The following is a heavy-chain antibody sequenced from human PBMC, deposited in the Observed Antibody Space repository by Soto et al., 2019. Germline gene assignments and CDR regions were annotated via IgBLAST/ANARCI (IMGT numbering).Heavy chain of an antibody. CDR1: GYTFTGYY. D-gene: IGHD3-9*01. CDR2: INPNSGGT. V-gene: IGHV1-2*04. J-gene: IGHJ6*02. CDR3: ARGAELRYFDWLFSGYYYGMDV. Sequence: GASVKVSCKASGYTFTGYYMHWVRQAPGQGHERKGWINPNSGGTNYAQKFQGWVTMTRDTSISTAYMELSRLRSDDTAVYYCARGAELRYFDWLFSGYYYGMDVWGQGTTVTVSS.